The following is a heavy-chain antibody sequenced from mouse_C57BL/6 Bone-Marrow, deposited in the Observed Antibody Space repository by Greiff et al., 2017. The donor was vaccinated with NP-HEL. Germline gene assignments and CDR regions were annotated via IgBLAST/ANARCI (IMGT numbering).Heavy chain of an antibody. Sequence: EVKVVESGAELVRPGASVKLSCTASGFNIKDDYMHWVKQRPEQGLEWIGWIDPENGDTESASKFQGKATITADTSSNTAYLQLSSLTSEDTAVYYCTTKWSNYGYYFDYWGQGTTLTVSS. CDR2: IDPENGDT. J-gene: IGHJ2*01. V-gene: IGHV14-4*01. CDR1: GFNIKDDY. CDR3: TTKWSNYGYYFDY. D-gene: IGHD2-5*01.